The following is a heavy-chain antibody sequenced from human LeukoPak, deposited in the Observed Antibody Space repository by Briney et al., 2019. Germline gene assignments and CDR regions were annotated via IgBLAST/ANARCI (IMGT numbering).Heavy chain of an antibody. Sequence: SETLSLTCTVSGGSISSGGYYWNWIRQHPGKGLEWIGYIYYSGSTNYNPSLKSRVTISVDTSKNQFSLKLSSVTAADTAVYYCARVGYGSGSYYNAWYFDYWGQGTLVTVSS. J-gene: IGHJ4*02. CDR1: GGSISSGGYY. CDR2: IYYSGST. CDR3: ARVGYGSGSYYNAWYFDY. D-gene: IGHD3-10*01. V-gene: IGHV4-61*08.